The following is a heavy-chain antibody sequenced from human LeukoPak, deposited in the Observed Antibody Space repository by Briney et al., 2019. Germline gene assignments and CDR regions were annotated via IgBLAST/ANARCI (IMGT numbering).Heavy chain of an antibody. V-gene: IGHV4-4*09. Sequence: SETLSLTCTVSGGSINDYFWGWIRQPPGKGLDWIGHIYSVGSPTCSPSLMSRVSISVDSSKNQFSLELTSVTAADTAVYYCAGRDYDFWSGYYMYYFDYWGQGTLVTVSS. CDR2: IYSVGSP. D-gene: IGHD3-3*01. CDR1: GGSINDYF. J-gene: IGHJ4*02. CDR3: AGRDYDFWSGYYMYYFDY.